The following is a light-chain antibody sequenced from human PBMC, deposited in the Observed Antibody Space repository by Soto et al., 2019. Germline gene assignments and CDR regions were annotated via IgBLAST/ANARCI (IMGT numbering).Light chain of an antibody. CDR3: NSYRTNYTWL. Sequence: QSALTQPASVSGSPGQSITISCTGTSSDVGGYNYVSWYQQHPGKAPKLIIYEVSNRHSGVSNRFSGSKSGNTASLTISGLQAEEEADYYCNSYRTNYTWLFGGGTPLTVL. CDR1: SSDVGGYNY. J-gene: IGLJ7*01. V-gene: IGLV2-14*01. CDR2: EVS.